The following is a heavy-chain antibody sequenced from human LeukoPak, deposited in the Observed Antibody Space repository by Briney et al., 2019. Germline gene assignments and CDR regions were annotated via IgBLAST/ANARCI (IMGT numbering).Heavy chain of an antibody. CDR3: ARRAPVAFYYDILTGYVDY. J-gene: IGHJ4*02. Sequence: SESLSLTCTVSGGSISSSSYYWGWIRQPPGKGLEWIGSIYYSGSTYYNPSLKSRVTISVDTSKNQFSLKLSSVTAADTAVYYCARRAPVAFYYDILTGYVDYWGQGTLVTVSS. V-gene: IGHV4-39*01. CDR1: GGSISSSSYY. CDR2: IYYSGST. D-gene: IGHD3-9*01.